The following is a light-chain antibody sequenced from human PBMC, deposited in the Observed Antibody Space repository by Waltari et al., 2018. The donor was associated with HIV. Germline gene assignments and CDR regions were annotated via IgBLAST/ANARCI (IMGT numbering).Light chain of an antibody. CDR3: QQYYATPLT. CDR2: WAA. J-gene: IGKJ4*02. V-gene: IGKV4-1*01. CDR1: HSVLYSSNSENY. Sequence: DIVMTQSPDSLAVSLGERATINCKSSHSVLYSSNSENYLAWYQQKPGHPPLLVVSWAAGREAGVPDRFSGSGSETDFSLTISSLQAEDVAVYYCQQYYATPLTFGGGTKVEIK.